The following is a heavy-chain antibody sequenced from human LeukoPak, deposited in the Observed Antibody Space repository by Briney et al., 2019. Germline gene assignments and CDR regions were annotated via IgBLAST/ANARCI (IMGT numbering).Heavy chain of an antibody. CDR1: GYTLSIYG. CDR2: ISAYNGDT. CDR3: ARDCSSTSCYYGTDV. D-gene: IGHD2-2*01. V-gene: IGHV1-18*01. Sequence: GASVKVSCKASGYTLSIYGITWVRQAPGQGLEWMGWISAYNGDTNYAQKLQDRVTMTTDTSTSTAYMELRSLRSDDTAVYYCARDCSSTSCYYGTDVWGQGTTVTVSS. J-gene: IGHJ6*02.